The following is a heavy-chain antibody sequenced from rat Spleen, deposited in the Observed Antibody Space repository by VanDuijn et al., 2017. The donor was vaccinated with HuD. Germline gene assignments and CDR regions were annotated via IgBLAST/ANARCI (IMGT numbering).Heavy chain of an antibody. V-gene: IGHV5S13*01. Sequence: EVQLVESGGGSVQPGRSLKISCVASGFIFSDYDMAWVRQAPTKGLEWIASISTGGDNIYYRDSVKGRFTISRDDAKNTQYLQMDSLRSEDTATYYCTRLSEKFVTTVAPGWFTYWGQGTLVTVSS. J-gene: IGHJ3*01. D-gene: IGHD1-8*01. CDR1: GFIFSDYD. CDR2: ISTGGDNI. CDR3: TRLSEKFVTTVAPGWFTY.